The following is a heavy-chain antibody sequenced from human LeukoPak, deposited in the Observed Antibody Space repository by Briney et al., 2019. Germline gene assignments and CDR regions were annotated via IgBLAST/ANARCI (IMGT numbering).Heavy chain of an antibody. CDR1: GFSFSSYA. CDR3: AKKRRPVAGTDLFDY. V-gene: IGHV3-23*01. D-gene: IGHD6-19*01. Sequence: GRSLRLSYVASGFSFSSYAISSVSQSPGKGMESVSSFSGGASRTYYADSVKGRFTISRDNSKNTLYLQMNSLRVEDTAVYYCAKKRRPVAGTDLFDYWGQGTLVTVSS. CDR2: FSGGASRT. J-gene: IGHJ4*02.